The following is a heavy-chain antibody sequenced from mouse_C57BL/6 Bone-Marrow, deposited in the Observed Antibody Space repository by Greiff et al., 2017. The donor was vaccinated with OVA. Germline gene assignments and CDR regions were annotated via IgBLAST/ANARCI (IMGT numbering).Heavy chain of an antibody. J-gene: IGHJ2*01. Sequence: EVKLMESGGGLVQPKGSLKLSCAASGFSFNTYAMNWVRQAPGKGLEWVARIRSKSNNYATYYADSVKDRFTISRDDSESMLYLQMKNLKTEDTAMYYCVRGYSDYWGQGTTLTVSS. V-gene: IGHV10-1*01. D-gene: IGHD2-12*01. CDR3: VRGYSDY. CDR2: IRSKSNNYAT. CDR1: GFSFNTYA.